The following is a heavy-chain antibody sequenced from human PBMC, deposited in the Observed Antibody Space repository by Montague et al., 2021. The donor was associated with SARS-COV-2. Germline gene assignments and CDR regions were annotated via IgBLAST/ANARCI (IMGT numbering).Heavy chain of an antibody. CDR3: ETRPPVFTGPFDS. CDR1: GASISTGSFY. J-gene: IGHJ4*02. D-gene: IGHD3-10*01. CDR2: IYYSGST. Sequence: TLSLTCTVSGASISTGSFYWSWIRQYPGKGLEWIGYIYYSGSTYSNPSLKSRITMSVDTSKNQFYLTLSSVTDADTAIYYCETRPPVFTGPFDSWGQGILVTVSS. V-gene: IGHV4-31*03.